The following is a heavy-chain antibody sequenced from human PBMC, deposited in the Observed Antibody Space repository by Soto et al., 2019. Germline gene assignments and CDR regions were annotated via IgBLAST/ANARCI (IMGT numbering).Heavy chain of an antibody. Sequence: QVHLVQSGAEVKKPGSSVKVSCKASGDTFSSYTISWVRQAPGQGLEWMGRFIPMLGQANYAQKFQGRVTITADKSTSTAYMELSSLRFEDTAVYYCARFASPLTLGIDSWGQGTLVTVSS. V-gene: IGHV1-69*02. J-gene: IGHJ4*02. D-gene: IGHD7-27*01. CDR3: ARFASPLTLGIDS. CDR2: FIPMLGQA. CDR1: GDTFSSYT.